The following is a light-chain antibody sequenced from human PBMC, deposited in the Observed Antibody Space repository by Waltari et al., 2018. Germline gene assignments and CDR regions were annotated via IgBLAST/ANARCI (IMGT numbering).Light chain of an antibody. V-gene: IGLV1-40*01. CDR2: GSN. Sequence: QSLLTQPPSVSGAPGQRVTISCTGTSSNVGAGYDVHWYQQLPGTAPKLLISGSNNRPSGVPGRFSASKSGASASLAMNGLQAEDAATYYGQSCDSRLTGFYLFGSGTEVTVL. CDR1: SSNVGAGYD. J-gene: IGLJ1*01. CDR3: QSCDSRLTGFYL.